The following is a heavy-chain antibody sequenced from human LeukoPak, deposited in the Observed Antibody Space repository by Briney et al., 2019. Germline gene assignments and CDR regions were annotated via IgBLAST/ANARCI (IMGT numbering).Heavy chain of an antibody. Sequence: ASVRVSCKASGYTFTSYGISWVRQAPGQGLEWMGWISAYNGNTNYAQKLQGRVTMTTDTSTSTAYMELRSLRSDDTAVYYCARVESGPAHKYFQHWGQGTLVTVSS. J-gene: IGHJ1*01. CDR3: ARVESGPAHKYFQH. CDR2: ISAYNGNT. D-gene: IGHD7-27*01. V-gene: IGHV1-18*01. CDR1: GYTFTSYG.